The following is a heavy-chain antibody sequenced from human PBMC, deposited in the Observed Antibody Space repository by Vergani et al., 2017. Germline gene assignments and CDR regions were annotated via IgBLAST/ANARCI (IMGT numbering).Heavy chain of an antibody. V-gene: IGHV3-7*01. J-gene: IGHJ6*03. CDR3: VREYVPNYSSGRTLHWYHYMDV. CDR1: DFTFSRYW. D-gene: IGHD6-19*01. Sequence: EVQLVESGGGLVQPGGSLRLSCEASDFTFSRYWMTWVRQAPGKGLEWVANIKQDGSDKYYVDSVKGRFTISRDNAKKSLYLQMNSLRAEDTAVYFCVREYVPNYSSGRTLHWYHYMDVWGKGTTVTVSS. CDR2: IKQDGSDK.